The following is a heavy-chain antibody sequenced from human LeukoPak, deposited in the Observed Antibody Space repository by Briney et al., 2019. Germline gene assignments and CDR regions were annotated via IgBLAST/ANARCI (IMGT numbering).Heavy chain of an antibody. CDR3: AKGQRIVVVTGFKE. CDR2: ISGSGGST. CDR1: GFTFSSYA. V-gene: IGHV3-23*01. J-gene: IGHJ4*02. Sequence: PGGSLRLSCAASGFTFSSYAMSWVRQAPGKGLEWVSAISGSGGSTYYADSVKGRFTISRDNSKNTPYLQMNSLRAEDTAVYYCAKGQRIVVVTGFKEWGQGTLVTVSS. D-gene: IGHD2-21*02.